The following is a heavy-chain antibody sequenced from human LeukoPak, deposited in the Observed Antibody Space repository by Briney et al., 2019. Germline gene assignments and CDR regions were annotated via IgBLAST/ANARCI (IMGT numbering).Heavy chain of an antibody. V-gene: IGHV3-23*01. Sequence: GGSLRLSCVASGFTFSSYAMSWVRQAPGEGLEWVSEISGGGATTFYADSVKGRFPISRDNSKNTLYLQLSSLRAEDTAVYYCAKSTGYSTTGRDFDSWGRGTLVIVSS. CDR2: ISGGGATT. CDR1: GFTFSSYA. D-gene: IGHD6-13*01. CDR3: AKSTGYSTTGRDFDS. J-gene: IGHJ4*02.